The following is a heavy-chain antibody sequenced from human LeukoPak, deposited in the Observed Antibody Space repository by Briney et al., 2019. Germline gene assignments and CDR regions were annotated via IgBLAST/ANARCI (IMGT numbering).Heavy chain of an antibody. V-gene: IGHV3-30*02. J-gene: IGHJ3*02. Sequence: GGSLRLSCAASGFTFSSYGMHWVRQAPGKGLEWVAFIRYDGSNKYYADSVKGRFTISRDNSKNTLYLQMNSLRAEDTAVYYCARDSSSWSDAFDIWGQGTMVTVSS. CDR3: ARDSSSWSDAFDI. D-gene: IGHD6-13*01. CDR2: IRYDGSNK. CDR1: GFTFSSYG.